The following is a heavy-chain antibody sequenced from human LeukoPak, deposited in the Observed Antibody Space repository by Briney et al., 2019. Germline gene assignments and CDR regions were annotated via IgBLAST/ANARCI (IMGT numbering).Heavy chain of an antibody. D-gene: IGHD6-19*01. V-gene: IGHV1-2*02. CDR1: GYTFTGYY. J-gene: IGHJ5*02. CDR2: INPNSGGT. CDR3: ARGEGIAVAGENWFDP. Sequence: ASVKVSCKASGYTFTGYYMHWVRQAPGQGLEWMGWINPNSGGTNYAQKFQGRVTMTRDTSISTAYMELSRLRSDDTAVYYCARGEGIAVAGENWFDPWGQGTLVTVSS.